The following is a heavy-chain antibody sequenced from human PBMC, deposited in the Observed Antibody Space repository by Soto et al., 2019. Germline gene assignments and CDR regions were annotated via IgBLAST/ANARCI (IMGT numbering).Heavy chain of an antibody. J-gene: IGHJ4*02. CDR2: IKNKPNSYIT. Sequence: GGSLRLSCAASGFTFSYPYMDWVRQAPGKGLEWLGRIKNKPNSYITEYAASVQGRFTISRDDSKNSLYLQMDSLKTEDTAVYYCAREIYDSTGYYYVFDYWGQGTLVTVSS. D-gene: IGHD3-22*01. CDR3: AREIYDSTGYYYVFDY. V-gene: IGHV3-72*01. CDR1: GFTFSYPY.